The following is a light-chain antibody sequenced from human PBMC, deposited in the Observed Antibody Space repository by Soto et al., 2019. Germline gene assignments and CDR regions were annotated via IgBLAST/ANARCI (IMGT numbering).Light chain of an antibody. CDR2: LNSDGSH. CDR1: SGHSSYA. V-gene: IGLV4-69*01. CDR3: QTWGTGIVV. Sequence: QAVLTQPPSASASLGASVKLTCTLSSGHSSYAIAWHQQQPEKGPRYLMKLNSDGSHSKGDGIPDRFSGSNSGAERYLTISRLQSEDEADYYCQTWGTGIVVFGGGTKLTVL. J-gene: IGLJ2*01.